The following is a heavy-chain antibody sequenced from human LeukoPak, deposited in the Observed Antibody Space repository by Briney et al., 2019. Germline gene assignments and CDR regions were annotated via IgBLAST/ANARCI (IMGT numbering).Heavy chain of an antibody. D-gene: IGHD3-10*02. J-gene: IGHJ6*04. CDR3: AELGITMIGGV. CDR1: GFTFSNYW. V-gene: IGHV3-74*01. CDR2: INSDGSTT. Sequence: GGSLRLSCAASGFTFSNYWMHWVRQAPGKGLVLVSRINSDGSTTSYADSVKGRFTISRDNAKNSLYLQMNSLRAEDTAVYYCAELGITMIGGVWGKGTTVTISS.